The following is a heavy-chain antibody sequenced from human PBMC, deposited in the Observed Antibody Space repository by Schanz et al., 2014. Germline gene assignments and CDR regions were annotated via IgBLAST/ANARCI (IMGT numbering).Heavy chain of an antibody. Sequence: EVRLVESGGGLVKPGGSLRLSCAASGFSFSTYGMTWVRQAPGKGLEWVSSISSSSMYIYQADSMRGRFTISRDNAKNSLYLHVNNLSAEDTAVYCCVRDSGSHYLVAYWGQGTLVTVSS. J-gene: IGHJ4*02. CDR2: ISSSSMYI. D-gene: IGHD1-26*01. CDR3: VRDSGSHYLVAY. V-gene: IGHV3-21*01. CDR1: GFSFSTYG.